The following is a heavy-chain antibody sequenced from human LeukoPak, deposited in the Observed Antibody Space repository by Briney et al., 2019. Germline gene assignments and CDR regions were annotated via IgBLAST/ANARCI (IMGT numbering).Heavy chain of an antibody. J-gene: IGHJ5*02. V-gene: IGHV3-23*01. CDR1: GFTFSSYA. D-gene: IGHD2-15*01. CDR2: ISGSGAST. Sequence: SGGSLRLSCASSGFTFSSYAMSWVRQAPGKWLEWVSSISGSGASTYYADSVKGRFTISRDHSKNTLYLQMNSLRAADKAVYYCATQAFGGGSCYSVGCWFDPWGQGTLVTVSS. CDR3: ATQAFGGGSCYSVGCWFDP.